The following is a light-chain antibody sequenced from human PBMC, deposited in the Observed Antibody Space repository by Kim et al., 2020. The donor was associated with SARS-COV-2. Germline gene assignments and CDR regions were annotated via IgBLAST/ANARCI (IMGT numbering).Light chain of an antibody. CDR1: QSISSW. V-gene: IGKV1-5*03. Sequence: DIQMTQSPSTLSASVGDRVTITCRASQSISSWLAWYQQKPGKAPKLLIYMASSLESGVPSKFSGSGSGTEFTLTISGLQPDDFATYYSQQYKSYSRTFGQGTTVDIK. CDR2: MAS. J-gene: IGKJ1*01. CDR3: QQYKSYSRT.